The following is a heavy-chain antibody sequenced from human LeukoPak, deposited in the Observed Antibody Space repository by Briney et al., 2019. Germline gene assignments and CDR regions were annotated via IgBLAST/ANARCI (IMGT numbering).Heavy chain of an antibody. J-gene: IGHJ4*02. CDR3: AKRPPSGSYFRSYYFDY. CDR2: ISGSGGST. V-gene: IGHV3-23*01. D-gene: IGHD1-26*01. CDR1: GFTFSSYA. Sequence: GGSLRLSCAASGFTFSSYAMSWVRQAPGKGLEWVSAISGSGGSTYYVDSVKGRFTISRDNSKNTLYLQMSSLRAEDTAVYYCAKRPPSGSYFRSYYFDYWGQGTLVTVSS.